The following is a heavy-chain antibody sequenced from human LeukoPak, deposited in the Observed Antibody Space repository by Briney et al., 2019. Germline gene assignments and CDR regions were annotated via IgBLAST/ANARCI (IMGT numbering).Heavy chain of an antibody. Sequence: ASVKVSCKASGDSSRTNAIVWLRQAPGQRPEWMGWISAGSGNTKYSQTFQDRLALTRDTAASTVYMDLSSLRPEDTAVYFCARERDDDSFDSWGQGTLVIVSS. CDR1: GDSSRTNA. CDR3: ARERDDDSFDS. CDR2: ISAGSGNT. J-gene: IGHJ3*02. D-gene: IGHD1-1*01. V-gene: IGHV1-3*01.